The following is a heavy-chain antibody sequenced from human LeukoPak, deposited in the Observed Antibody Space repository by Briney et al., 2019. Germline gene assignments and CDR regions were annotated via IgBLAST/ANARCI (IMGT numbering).Heavy chain of an antibody. D-gene: IGHD2-8*01. CDR2: IKPDGSEG. V-gene: IGHV3-7*03. CDR3: ARSTNGSYVFDY. Sequence: PGGSLRLSWAASGXTFSRHWVSWVRKAPGKGLEWVASIKPDGSEGYYVDSVKGRFTISGDKTKNSVYLQMNSLRAEDTAVFYCARSTNGSYVFDYWGQGTLVTVSS. J-gene: IGHJ4*02. CDR1: GXTFSRHW.